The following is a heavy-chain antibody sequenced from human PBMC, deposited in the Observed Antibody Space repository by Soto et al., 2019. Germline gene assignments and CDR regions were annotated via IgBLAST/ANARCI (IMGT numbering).Heavy chain of an antibody. V-gene: IGHV3-23*01. D-gene: IGHD6-19*01. Sequence: PGGSLRLSCAASGLTFSSYAMSWVRQAPGKGLEWVSAISGSGGSTYYADSVKGRFTISRDNSKNTLYLQMNSLRAEDTALYYCAKNGGLQWLLRSYFDYWGQGTLVTVSS. J-gene: IGHJ4*02. CDR1: GLTFSSYA. CDR2: ISGSGGST. CDR3: AKNGGLQWLLRSYFDY.